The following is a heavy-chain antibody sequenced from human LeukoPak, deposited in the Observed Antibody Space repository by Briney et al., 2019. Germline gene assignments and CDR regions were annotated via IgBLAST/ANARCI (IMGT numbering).Heavy chain of an antibody. D-gene: IGHD6-19*01. CDR1: GFTFSSYS. J-gene: IGHJ4*02. CDR3: ARSEDSGWYFELDSDY. Sequence: GGSLRLSCAASGFTFSSYSMNWVRQAPGKGLEWVSYISSSSSTIYYADSVKGRFTISRDNAKNSLYLQMNSLRAEDAAVYYCARSEDSGWYFELDSDYWGQGTLVTVSS. CDR2: ISSSSSTI. V-gene: IGHV3-48*01.